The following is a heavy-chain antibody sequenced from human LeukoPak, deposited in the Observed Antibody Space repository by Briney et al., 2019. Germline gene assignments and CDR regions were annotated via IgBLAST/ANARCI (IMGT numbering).Heavy chain of an antibody. J-gene: IGHJ4*02. CDR2: SSSSGSSM. Sequence: RGSLRLSCAASEFTFSSYSMNWVRQAPGKGLEWVSYSSSSGSSMQYADSVKGRFTISRDNVKNSLYLQMNSLRAEDTAVYYCARDRDWGFDYWGQGILVTVSS. CDR3: ARDRDWGFDY. CDR1: EFTFSSYS. D-gene: IGHD7-27*01. V-gene: IGHV3-48*01.